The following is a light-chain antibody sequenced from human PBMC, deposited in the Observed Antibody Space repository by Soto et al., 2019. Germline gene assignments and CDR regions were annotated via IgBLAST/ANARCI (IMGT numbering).Light chain of an antibody. CDR1: QSVSGW. V-gene: IGKV1-5*01. CDR3: QQRSEWPPLT. Sequence: DIQMTQSPSTLSASVGDTVTVTCRASQSVSGWLAWYQQKPGEAPKLLIYDASKRATDVPARFSGSGSGTDFTLTISSLEPEDFAVYYCQQRSEWPPLTFGGGTKVEIK. CDR2: DAS. J-gene: IGKJ4*01.